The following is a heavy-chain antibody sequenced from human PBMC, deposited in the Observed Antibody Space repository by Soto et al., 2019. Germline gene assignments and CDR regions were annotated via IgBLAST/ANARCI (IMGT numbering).Heavy chain of an antibody. Sequence: EVQLLESGGGLVQPGGSLRLSCAASGFTFSNYAMSWVRQAPGRGLEWVSPISGSGGITYYADSVKGRFTISRDNAKNTLYLQMNSLRAEDTAVYYCAKVKEVGAITLFDYWDQGTLVTVSS. CDR1: GFTFSNYA. J-gene: IGHJ4*02. CDR3: AKVKEVGAITLFDY. CDR2: ISGSGGIT. D-gene: IGHD1-26*01. V-gene: IGHV3-23*01.